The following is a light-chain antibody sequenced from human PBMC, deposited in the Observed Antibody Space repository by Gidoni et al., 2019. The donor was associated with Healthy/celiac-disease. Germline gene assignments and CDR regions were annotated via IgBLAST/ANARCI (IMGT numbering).Light chain of an antibody. V-gene: IGKV3-20*01. CDR3: QQCGSAPKT. CDR1: QSGSSSY. J-gene: IGKJ1*01. Sequence: ETVLPHSPGTLSFPPGERATRSCRASQSGSSSYLSWYQQKPGQAPRHLIYGASSRATGIPDRFSGRGYGTDFTISISRLEPEDFAVYYCQQCGSAPKTFGQXTKVEIK. CDR2: GAS.